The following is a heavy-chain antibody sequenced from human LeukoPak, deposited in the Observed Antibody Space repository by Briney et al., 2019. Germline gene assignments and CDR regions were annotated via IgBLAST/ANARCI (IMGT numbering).Heavy chain of an antibody. D-gene: IGHD1-14*01. J-gene: IGHJ5*02. CDR2: IYHSGYT. CDR3: AREGTVRWFDP. CDR1: NYSISSGSY. V-gene: IGHV4-38-2*02. Sequence: PSETLSPTCIVSNYSISSGSYWTWIRQPPPRGREWIGGIYHSGYTFYNPSLKSRVTISVDTSKNEFSLKLNSVTAADTALYYCAREGTVRWFDPWGQGTLVTVYS.